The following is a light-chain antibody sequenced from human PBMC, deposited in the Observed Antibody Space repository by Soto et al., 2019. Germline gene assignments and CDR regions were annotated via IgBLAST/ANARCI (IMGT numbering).Light chain of an antibody. J-gene: IGKJ1*01. Sequence: DIVMTQSPDSLAVSLGERSNIRCRSIQSVLYNSNNKNYLAWYQQKPGQPPKLIISWASTRESGVTDRFSGSGSGTDFTLTISSLQAEDVAVYYCQQYYSTPRTVGPGTKVDIK. CDR3: QQYYSTPRT. CDR1: QSVLYNSNNKNY. CDR2: WAS. V-gene: IGKV4-1*01.